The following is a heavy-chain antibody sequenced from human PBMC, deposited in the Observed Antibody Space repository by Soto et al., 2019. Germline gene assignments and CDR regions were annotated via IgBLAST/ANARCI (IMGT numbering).Heavy chain of an antibody. J-gene: IGHJ3*01. CDR3: AKESDTFDV. CDR1: GFIFSNHF. V-gene: IGHV3-33*06. CDR2: IWYDGNTE. Sequence: QVQLVESGGGVVQPGNSLRLSCAASGFIFSNHFMHWVRQAPGKGLERLAGIWYDGNTEFYAESLKGRLTISRDTSKNTLYLEMSSLRAEDTAMYYCAKESDTFDVWGQGTMVIVS.